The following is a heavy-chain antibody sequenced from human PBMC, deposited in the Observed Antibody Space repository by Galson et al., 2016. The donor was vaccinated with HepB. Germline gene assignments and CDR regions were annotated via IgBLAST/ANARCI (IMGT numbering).Heavy chain of an antibody. CDR3: ARDVRYAFEM. CDR2: INTYNGKT. Sequence: SVKVSCKASDYTFTSYRISWVRQAPGQGLEWMGWINTYNGKTFSSEKMQGRVTMTTDTSTRTAYLELHNLRSDDTAVYYCARDVRYAFEMWGQGTMVTVSP. CDR1: DYTFTSYR. V-gene: IGHV1-18*01. J-gene: IGHJ3*02.